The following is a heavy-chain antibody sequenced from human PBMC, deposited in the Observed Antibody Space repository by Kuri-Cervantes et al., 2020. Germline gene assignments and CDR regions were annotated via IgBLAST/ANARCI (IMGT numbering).Heavy chain of an antibody. V-gene: IGHV3-9*01. CDR1: GFTFDDYA. Sequence: GGSLRLSCAASGFTFDDYAMHWVRQAPGKGLEWVSGISWNSGSIGYADSVKGRFTIPRDNAKNSLYLQMNSLRAEDTAVYYCARDHVSPGLYGDFVSFDIWGQGTMVTVSS. CDR2: ISWNSGSI. D-gene: IGHD4-17*01. J-gene: IGHJ3*02. CDR3: ARDHVSPGLYGDFVSFDI.